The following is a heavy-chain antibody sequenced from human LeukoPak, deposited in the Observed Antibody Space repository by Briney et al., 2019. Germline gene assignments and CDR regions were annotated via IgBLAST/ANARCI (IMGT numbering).Heavy chain of an antibody. CDR2: ISSSDSTR. CDR1: GFSFHSYE. V-gene: IGHV3-48*03. Sequence: GGSLRLTCAASGFSFHSYEIDWVRQAPGKGREGVSFISSSDSTRDYAESVKGRFTISRDNAKNSLYLQMNSLRAEDTAINYCARSRVVRTVAYFDLWGQETLVSVSS. J-gene: IGHJ4*02. CDR3: ARSRVVRTVAYFDL. D-gene: IGHD3-3*01.